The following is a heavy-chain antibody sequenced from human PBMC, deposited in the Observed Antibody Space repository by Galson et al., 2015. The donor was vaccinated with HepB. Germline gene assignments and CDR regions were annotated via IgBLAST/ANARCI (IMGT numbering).Heavy chain of an antibody. V-gene: IGHV3-23*01. CDR1: GFTFSSYA. CDR3: AKDLKLQGPMIVDFNFDY. J-gene: IGHJ4*02. CDR2: ISGSGGST. D-gene: IGHD3-22*01. Sequence: SLRLSCAASGFTFSSYAMSWVRQTPGKGLEWVSIISGSGGSTYYADSVKGRFTISRDNSKNTLYLIMNSLRVEDTAVYYCAKDLKLQGPMIVDFNFDYWGRGTLFTVSS.